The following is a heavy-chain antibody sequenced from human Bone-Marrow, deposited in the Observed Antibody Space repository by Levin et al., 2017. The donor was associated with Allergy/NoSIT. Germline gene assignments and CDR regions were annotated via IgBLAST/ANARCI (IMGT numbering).Heavy chain of an antibody. Sequence: LRLSCTVSGGSISSAGYHWTWIRQYPGKGLEWIGYISYRGSTYFNPSLKSRLTMSIDTSEQHFSLNLTSVSAADTAIYYCARLDGYSFDYGGQGALVTVSS. CDR2: ISYRGST. D-gene: IGHD1-1*01. V-gene: IGHV4-31*03. CDR1: GGSISSAGYH. CDR3: ARLDGYSFDY. J-gene: IGHJ4*02.